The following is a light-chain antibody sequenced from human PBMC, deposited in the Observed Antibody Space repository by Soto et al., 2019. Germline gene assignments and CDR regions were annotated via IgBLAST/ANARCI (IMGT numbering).Light chain of an antibody. V-gene: IGKV1-33*01. CDR3: QQYADLVT. CDR2: DAS. J-gene: IGKJ4*01. Sequence: DIQMTQSPSSLSASIGTGVTITCQASQDINIYLNWYQQQPGEAPKPLIYDASRLETGVTSRFSGSGSGTDFTFTISSLQPEDIATYYCQQYADLVTFGGGTKVEIE. CDR1: QDINIY.